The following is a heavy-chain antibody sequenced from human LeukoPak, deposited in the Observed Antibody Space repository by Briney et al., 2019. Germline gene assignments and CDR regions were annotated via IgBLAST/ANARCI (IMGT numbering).Heavy chain of an antibody. CDR1: GFTFSSYA. J-gene: IGHJ6*03. Sequence: PGGSLRLSCAASGFTFSSYAMNWVRQAPGKGLEWVAAISYDGSNKYYADSVKGRFTISRDNAKNTLYLQMNSLRAEDTAVYYCARSDFGDYSNNYYYYYMDVWGKGTTVTVSS. CDR3: ARSDFGDYSNNYYYYYMDV. D-gene: IGHD4-11*01. V-gene: IGHV3-30*04. CDR2: ISYDGSNK.